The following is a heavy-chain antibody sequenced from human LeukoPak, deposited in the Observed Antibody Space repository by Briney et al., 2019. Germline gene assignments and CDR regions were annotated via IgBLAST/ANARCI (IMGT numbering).Heavy chain of an antibody. CDR3: ARDFLAAAGTT. Sequence: ASVKVSCKASGYTFTGYYMHWVRQAPGQGLEWMGWINPNSGGTNYAQKFQGRVTMTRDTSISTAYMELSSLRSEDTAVYYCARDFLAAAGTTWGQGTLVTVSS. J-gene: IGHJ4*02. D-gene: IGHD6-13*01. V-gene: IGHV1-2*02. CDR1: GYTFTGYY. CDR2: INPNSGGT.